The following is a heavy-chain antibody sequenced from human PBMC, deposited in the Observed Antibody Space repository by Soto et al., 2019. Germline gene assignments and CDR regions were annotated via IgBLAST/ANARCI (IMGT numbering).Heavy chain of an antibody. J-gene: IGHJ6*02. CDR2: INAGNGNT. CDR1: DNTFTSYA. V-gene: IGHV1-3*05. D-gene: IGHD3-22*01. CDR3: ASSYDTGRYYYGMDV. Sequence: QVQLVQSGAEEKKPGASGKVSGKASDNTFTSYAFIWVRKPPDQGLGWMGWINAGNGNTKYSQKFQGRVTITRDTSASTAYMELSSLRSEDTAVYYCASSYDTGRYYYGMDVWGQGTTVTVSS.